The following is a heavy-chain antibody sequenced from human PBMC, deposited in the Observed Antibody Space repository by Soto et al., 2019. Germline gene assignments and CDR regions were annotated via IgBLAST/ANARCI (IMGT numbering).Heavy chain of an antibody. CDR2: ISPNSGNT. CDR1: GDTFISYG. V-gene: IGHV1-18*01. J-gene: IGHJ4*02. D-gene: IGHD4-17*01. Sequence: QVQLVQSGAEVKKPGASVKVSSKASGDTFISYGIAWVLQAPGQGLELMTWISPNSGNTNYAQKFQGRVTVTTETPTNPANMELSSLRSDDKAVYYCARRPPFSHGNGVTSFFAFWGQGTLVNVSS. CDR3: ARRPPFSHGNGVTSFFAF.